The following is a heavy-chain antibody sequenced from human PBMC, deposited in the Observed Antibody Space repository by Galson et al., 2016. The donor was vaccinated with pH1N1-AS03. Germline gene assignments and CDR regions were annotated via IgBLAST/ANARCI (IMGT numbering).Heavy chain of an antibody. CDR3: AKGGFGYSSGIDY. Sequence: SLRLSCAASGFTFSTYGMHWVRQAPGKGLEWVSGISGSGHTTSYADSVRGRFTISRDNPKNTLYLQMISLRGEDTAVYYCAKGGFGYSSGIDYWGQGTLVTVSS. CDR2: ISGSGHTT. J-gene: IGHJ4*02. V-gene: IGHV3-23*01. D-gene: IGHD6-25*01. CDR1: GFTFSTYG.